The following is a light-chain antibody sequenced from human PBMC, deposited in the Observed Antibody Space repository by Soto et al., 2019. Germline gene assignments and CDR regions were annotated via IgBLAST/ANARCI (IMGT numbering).Light chain of an antibody. Sequence: EIVLTQSPATLSLSPGERATLSCRASQSVSDKLAWYQQKPGQAPRLLIYGASTRATGIPARFTGSGSATEFTLTISSLKSEDFAVYYCQQCGSSSTCGQGTRLEIK. CDR3: QQCGSSST. CDR2: GAS. CDR1: QSVSDK. V-gene: IGKV3-15*01. J-gene: IGKJ5*01.